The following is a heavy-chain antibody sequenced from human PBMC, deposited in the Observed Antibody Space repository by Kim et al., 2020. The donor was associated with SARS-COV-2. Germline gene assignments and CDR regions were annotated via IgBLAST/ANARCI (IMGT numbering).Heavy chain of an antibody. D-gene: IGHD1-1*01. V-gene: IGHV3-73*01. CDR3: TNVPGTTLAFWDAVDI. CDR2: IRSKANSYAT. J-gene: IGHJ3*02. CDR1: GFTFSGSA. Sequence: GGTLRLSCAASGFTFSGSAIHWVRQASGKGLEWVGRIRSKANSYATAYAASVKGRFTISRDASKYTAYLQMNSLKTEDTAVYYCTNVPGTTLAFWDAVDIWGQGTMVTVSS.